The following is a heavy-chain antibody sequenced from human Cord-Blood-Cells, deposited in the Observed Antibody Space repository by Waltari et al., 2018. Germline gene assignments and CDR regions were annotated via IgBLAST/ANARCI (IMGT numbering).Heavy chain of an antibody. CDR1: GGSFSGYY. D-gene: IGHD6-13*01. Sequence: QVQLQQWGAGLLKPSETLSLTCAVYGGSFSGYYWSWIRQPPGKGLEWIGEINHTGSTTENPSLKSRVTISVDTSKSQFSLKLSSVTAADTAVYYCARAGAAAGRSFDYWGQGTLVTVSS. V-gene: IGHV4-34*01. CDR2: INHTGST. CDR3: ARAGAAAGRSFDY. J-gene: IGHJ4*02.